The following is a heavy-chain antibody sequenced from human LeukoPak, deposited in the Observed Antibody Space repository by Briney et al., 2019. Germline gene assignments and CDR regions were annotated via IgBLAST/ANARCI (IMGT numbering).Heavy chain of an antibody. D-gene: IGHD5-24*01. CDR3: ARGLRWLQSAGDY. CDR2: IKTNTGNP. V-gene: IGHV7-4-1*02. CDR1: GCTFTSYA. Sequence: ASVKVSCKASGCTFTSYAMNWVRQAPGQGLEWMGWIKTNTGNPTYAQGFTGRFVFSLDTSVSTAYLQISSLKAEDTAVYYCARGLRWLQSAGDYWGQGTLVTVSS. J-gene: IGHJ4*02.